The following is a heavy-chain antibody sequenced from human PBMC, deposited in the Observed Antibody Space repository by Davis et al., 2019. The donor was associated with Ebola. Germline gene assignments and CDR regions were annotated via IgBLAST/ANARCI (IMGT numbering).Heavy chain of an antibody. V-gene: IGHV3-30*02. CDR1: GFTFSSYG. D-gene: IGHD6-19*01. CDR2: IRYDGSNK. J-gene: IGHJ4*02. Sequence: GESLKISCAASGFTFSSYGMHWVRQAPGKGLEWVAFIRYDGSNKYYADSVKGRFTISRDNSKNTLYLQMNSLRAEDTAVYYCARDWGSGWYVDYWGQGTLVTVSS. CDR3: ARDWGSGWYVDY.